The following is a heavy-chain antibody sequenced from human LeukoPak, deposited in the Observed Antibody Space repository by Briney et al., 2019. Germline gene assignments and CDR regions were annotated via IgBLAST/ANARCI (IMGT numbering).Heavy chain of an antibody. CDR2: MYYSGTT. CDR1: GGSINTRSYF. CDR3: ARIDYDILTGYSASVGH. V-gene: IGHV4-39*01. Sequence: SETLSLTCSASGGSINTRSYFWGWIRQSPGKGLEWIASMYYSGTTYYNPSLKSRVTISVDTYKSQLSLKLSSVTAADTALYYCARIDYDILTGYSASVGHWGQGTQVTVSS. J-gene: IGHJ5*02. D-gene: IGHD3-9*01.